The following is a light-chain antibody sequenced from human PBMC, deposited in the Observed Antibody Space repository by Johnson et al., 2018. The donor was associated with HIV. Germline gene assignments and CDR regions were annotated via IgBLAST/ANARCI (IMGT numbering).Light chain of an antibody. Sequence: QSVLTQPPSVSAAPGQKVTISCSGSSSNIVNNYVSWYQQLPGTAPKLLIYENNKRPSGIPDRFSGSKSGTSATLGITGLQTGDEADYYCGTWDSSLSAYVFGTGTKVPVL. V-gene: IGLV1-51*02. CDR1: SSNIVNNY. CDR2: ENN. J-gene: IGLJ1*01. CDR3: GTWDSSLSAYV.